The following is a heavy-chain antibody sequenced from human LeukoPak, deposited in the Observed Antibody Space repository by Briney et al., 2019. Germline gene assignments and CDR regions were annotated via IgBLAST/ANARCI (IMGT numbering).Heavy chain of an antibody. CDR1: GFTFSSYA. V-gene: IGHV3-23*01. Sequence: GGSLRLSCAASGFTFSSYAMSWVRQAPGEGLEWVSAISGSGGSTYYADSVKGRFTISRDNAKNSLYLQMNSLRAEDTAVYYCASPQVPTAPPYYYYGMDVWGQGTTVTVSS. CDR3: ASPQVPTAPPYYYYGMDV. D-gene: IGHD4-4*01. CDR2: ISGSGGST. J-gene: IGHJ6*02.